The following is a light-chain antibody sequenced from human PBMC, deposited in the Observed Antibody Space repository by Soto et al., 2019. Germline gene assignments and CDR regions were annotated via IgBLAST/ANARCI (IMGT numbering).Light chain of an antibody. CDR1: QSVLYSPNSKNY. V-gene: IGKV4-1*01. J-gene: IGKJ1*01. CDR2: WAS. CDR3: QQYYSTRT. Sequence: DIVMTQSPDSLAVSLGERATINCKSSQSVLYSPNSKNYLAWYQQKPGQPPKLLIYWASTRESGVPDRFSGSGSGTDFTLTISSMQAEDVAVYYCQQYYSTRTFGQGTKVEIK.